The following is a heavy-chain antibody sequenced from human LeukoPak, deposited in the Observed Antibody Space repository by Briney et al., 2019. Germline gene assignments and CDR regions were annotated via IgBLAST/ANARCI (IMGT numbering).Heavy chain of an antibody. V-gene: IGHV5-51*01. J-gene: IGHJ5*02. CDR2: IYPADSAI. Sequence: GESLKISCKGSGYSINNYWIGWVRQMPGKGLEWMGIIYPADSAIRYRPSFQGQVTISADKSISTAYLQWSSLKASDTAMYYCARQEYCSGGSCYTWFDPWGQGTLVTVSS. CDR1: GYSINNYW. D-gene: IGHD2-15*01. CDR3: ARQEYCSGGSCYTWFDP.